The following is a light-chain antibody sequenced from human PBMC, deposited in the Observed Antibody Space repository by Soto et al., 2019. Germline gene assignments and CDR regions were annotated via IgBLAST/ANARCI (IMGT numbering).Light chain of an antibody. J-gene: IGLJ3*02. CDR2: EVS. CDR3: TSYVGRNIWV. Sequence: HSVLTQPPSASGSPGQSVTISCTGTSSDVGAYKYVSWYQQYPGKAPKLMIYEVSKLPSGVPDRFSGAKSGNTASLTVAGLQAEDEYDYYCTSYVGRNIWVFVGGTQLTVL. CDR1: SSDVGAYKY. V-gene: IGLV2-8*01.